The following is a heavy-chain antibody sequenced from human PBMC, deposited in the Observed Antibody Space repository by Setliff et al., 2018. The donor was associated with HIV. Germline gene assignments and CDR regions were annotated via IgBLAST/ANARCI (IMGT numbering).Heavy chain of an antibody. V-gene: IGHV4-4*07. CDR1: GGSFGVYH. Sequence: SETLSLTCTISGGSFGVYHWSWIRQSAGRGLEWIGRIDSSGTTDYKPSLKGRVAISVDTSRNQFSLRVTSVTAADTAVYFCARDRHSSGLGSYGPWGPGILVPVSS. CDR2: IDSSGTT. D-gene: IGHD3-10*01. CDR3: ARDRHSSGLGSYGP. J-gene: IGHJ5*02.